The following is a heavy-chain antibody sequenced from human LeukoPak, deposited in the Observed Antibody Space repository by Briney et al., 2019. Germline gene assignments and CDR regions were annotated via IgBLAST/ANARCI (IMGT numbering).Heavy chain of an antibody. CDR2: INPNSGGT. CDR1: GYTFTGYY. V-gene: IGHV1-2*02. Sequence: ASVKVSCKASGYTFTGYYMHWVRQAPGQGLEWMGWINPNSGGTNYAQKFQGRVTMTRDTSISTAYMELSRLRSDDTAVYYCARVYIVVTPNYFDYWGQGTLVTVSS. J-gene: IGHJ4*02. CDR3: ARVYIVVTPNYFDY. D-gene: IGHD4-23*01.